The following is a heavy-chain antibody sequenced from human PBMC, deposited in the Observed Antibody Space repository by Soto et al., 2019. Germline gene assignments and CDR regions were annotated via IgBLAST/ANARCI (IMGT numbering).Heavy chain of an antibody. J-gene: IGHJ2*01. CDR2: IFDSGST. CDR3: AREVMPLTNDWYFDL. CDR1: GGSISGGVHS. Sequence: QVQLQESGPGLVKPSETLSLTCTVSGGSISGGVHSWSWIRQPPGKGLEWIGHIFDSGSTYYNPSLKSRLTKSVDKSKDQFSLRLSSVTAADTAVYYCAREVMPLTNDWYFDLWGRGTLVTVSS. D-gene: IGHD2-8*01. V-gene: IGHV4-30-4*01.